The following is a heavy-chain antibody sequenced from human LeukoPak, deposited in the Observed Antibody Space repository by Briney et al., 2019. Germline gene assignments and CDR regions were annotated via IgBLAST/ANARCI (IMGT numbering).Heavy chain of an antibody. CDR3: ARGPWELLLYYYYGMDV. CDR2: ISAYNGNT. V-gene: IGHV1-18*01. Sequence: ASVKVSCKASGYTFTSYGISWVRQAPGQGLEWMGWISAYNGNTNYAQKLQGRVTMTTDTSTNTAYMELRSLRSDDTAVYYCARGPWELLLYYYYGMDVWGQGTTVTVSS. D-gene: IGHD1-26*01. CDR1: GYTFTSYG. J-gene: IGHJ6*02.